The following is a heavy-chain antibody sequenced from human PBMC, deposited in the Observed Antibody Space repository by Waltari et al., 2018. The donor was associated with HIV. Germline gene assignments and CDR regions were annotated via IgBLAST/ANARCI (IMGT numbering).Heavy chain of an antibody. D-gene: IGHD1-26*01. CDR3: ARQESIVGGTGWHPFDY. CDR1: GYSFTSYW. CDR2: IYPGDSDT. Sequence: LKISCKGSGYSFTSYWIGWVRQMPGKGLEWMGIIYPGDSDTRYSPSFQGQVTISADKSISTAYLQWSSLKASDTAMYYCARQESIVGGTGWHPFDYWGQGTLVTVSS. J-gene: IGHJ4*02. V-gene: IGHV5-51*01.